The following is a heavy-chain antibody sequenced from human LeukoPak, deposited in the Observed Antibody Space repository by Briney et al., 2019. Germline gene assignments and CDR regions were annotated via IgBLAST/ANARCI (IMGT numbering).Heavy chain of an antibody. D-gene: IGHD3-22*01. CDR2: IRYDGSNK. V-gene: IGHV3-30*02. CDR3: AKDRGYRFGCFDY. CDR1: GFTFSSYG. J-gene: IGHJ4*02. Sequence: GSLILSCAASGFTFSSYGMHWGSQAPGKGLGGVAFIRYDGSNKYYADSVKGRFTISRDNSKNTLYLQMNSLRAEDTAVYYCAKDRGYRFGCFDYWGQGTLVTVSS.